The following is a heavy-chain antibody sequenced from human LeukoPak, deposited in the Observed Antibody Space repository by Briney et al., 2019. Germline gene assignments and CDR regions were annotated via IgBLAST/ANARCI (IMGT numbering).Heavy chain of an antibody. CDR1: VFTFSSYV. Sequence: GGALRLCCAASVFTFSSYVMHWGRQAPGKGVEWVAFIRYDGSNKFYRDSVKGRVTISRDNSKNTLYLQMNSLRAADTAVYYCAKDGPRRIPYYMDVWGKGTTVTVSS. J-gene: IGHJ6*03. CDR3: AKDGPRRIPYYMDV. V-gene: IGHV3-30*02. CDR2: IRYDGSNK.